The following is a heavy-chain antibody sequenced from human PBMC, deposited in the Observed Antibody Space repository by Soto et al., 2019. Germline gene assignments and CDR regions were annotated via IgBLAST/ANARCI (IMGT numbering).Heavy chain of an antibody. CDR2: IYHSGGS. Sequence: SETLSLTCTVSGGSLNSGDYWSWIRQPPGKGLEWIGYIYHSGGSYYNPSLKGRVTMSVDMSQNQFSLTLNSVSAADTAVYYCARTKYYHDTTAYIFDYWGQGALVTVSS. CDR1: GGSLNSGDY. D-gene: IGHD3-22*01. J-gene: IGHJ4*02. CDR3: ARTKYYHDTTAYIFDY. V-gene: IGHV4-30-4*01.